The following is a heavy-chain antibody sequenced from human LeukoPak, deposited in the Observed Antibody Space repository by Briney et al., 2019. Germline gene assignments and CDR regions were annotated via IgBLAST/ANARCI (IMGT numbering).Heavy chain of an antibody. Sequence: PGGSLRLSCASSGFTFGDHNMDWVRQAPGKGLEWIGRIRNKVNSYSTDYVASVKGRFSISRDDSNNAVYMQMNSLKIEDTAVYFCARSTRGGDYRGQGTLVIVSA. CDR1: GFTFGDHN. CDR3: ARSTRGGDY. D-gene: IGHD2-2*01. CDR2: IRNKVNSYST. J-gene: IGHJ4*02. V-gene: IGHV3-72*01.